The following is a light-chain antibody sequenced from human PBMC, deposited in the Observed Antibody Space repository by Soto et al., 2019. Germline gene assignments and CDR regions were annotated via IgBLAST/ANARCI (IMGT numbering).Light chain of an antibody. CDR3: LLYGKLPPYT. Sequence: DIQMTQSPSSLSASVGDRVTITCQASQDIDNYLNWYQQKPGQAPKLLIYDASNLETGVPSRFSGRGSGTDFTFTISSLQPEDVATYYCLLYGKLPPYTFGQGTKLELK. CDR1: QDIDNY. CDR2: DAS. J-gene: IGKJ2*01. V-gene: IGKV1-33*01.